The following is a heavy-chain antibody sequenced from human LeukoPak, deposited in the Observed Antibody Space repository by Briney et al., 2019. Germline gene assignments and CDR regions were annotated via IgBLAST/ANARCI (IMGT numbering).Heavy chain of an antibody. CDR3: ARARRITMIVVANNWFDP. CDR1: GYTFTSYY. CDR2: INPNSGGT. V-gene: IGHV1-2*02. D-gene: IGHD3-22*01. Sequence: ASVKVSCKASGYTFTSYYMHWVRQAPGQGLEWMGWINPNSGGTNYAQKFQGRVTMTRDTSISTAYMELSRLRSDDTAVYYCARARRITMIVVANNWFDPWGQGTLVTVSS. J-gene: IGHJ5*02.